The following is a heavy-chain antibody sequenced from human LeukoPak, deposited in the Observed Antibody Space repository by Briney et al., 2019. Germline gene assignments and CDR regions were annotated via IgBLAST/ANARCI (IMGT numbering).Heavy chain of an antibody. D-gene: IGHD6-19*01. Sequence: GGSLRLSCAASGFTFSDYYMSWIRQAPGKGLEWVSYTSSSGSTIYYADPVKGRFTISRDNAKNSLYLQMNSLRAEDTAVYCCARSSQQWLVRYWFDPWGQGTLVTVSS. CDR2: TSSSGSTI. CDR3: ARSSQQWLVRYWFDP. V-gene: IGHV3-11*01. J-gene: IGHJ5*02. CDR1: GFTFSDYY.